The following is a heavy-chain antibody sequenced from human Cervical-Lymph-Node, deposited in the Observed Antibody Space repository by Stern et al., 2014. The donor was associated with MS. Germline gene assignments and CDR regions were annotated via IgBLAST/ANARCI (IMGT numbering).Heavy chain of an antibody. J-gene: IGHJ6*02. V-gene: IGHV6-1*01. CDR1: GDSVSSNSAA. D-gene: IGHD1-26*01. CDR3: AREVSELPNRAYYYYYGMDV. CDR2: TYQTSKWYN. Sequence: QVQLVQSGPGLVKPSQTLSLTCAISGDSVSSNSAAWNWIRQSPSRGLEWLGRTYQTSKWYNDYAVSVKSRITINPDTSKNQFSLQLNSVTPEDTAVYYCAREVSELPNRAYYYYYGMDVWGQGTTVTVSS.